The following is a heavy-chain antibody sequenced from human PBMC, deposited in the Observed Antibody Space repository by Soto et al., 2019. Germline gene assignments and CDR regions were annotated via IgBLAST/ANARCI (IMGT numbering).Heavy chain of an antibody. D-gene: IGHD2-15*01. Sequence: SGKVSCKASGGTFSSYAISWVRQAPGQGLEWMGGIIPIFGTANYAQKFQGRVTITADESTSTAYMELSSLRSEDTAVYYCARDQGYCSGGSCYSVTYYYYGMDVWGQGTTVTVSS. CDR3: ARDQGYCSGGSCYSVTYYYYGMDV. V-gene: IGHV1-69*13. CDR2: IIPIFGTA. J-gene: IGHJ6*02. CDR1: GGTFSSYA.